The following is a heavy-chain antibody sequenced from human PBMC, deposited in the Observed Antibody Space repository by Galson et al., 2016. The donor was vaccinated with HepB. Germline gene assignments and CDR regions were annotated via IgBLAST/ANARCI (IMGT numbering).Heavy chain of an antibody. V-gene: IGHV1-18*01. D-gene: IGHD3-22*01. CDR2: ISADNGNT. CDR1: SYIFRSKG. J-gene: IGHJ6*02. Sequence: SVKVSCKASSYIFRSKGISWVRQAPVQGLEWMGWISADNGNTNYAQKFQGRVTMTKDTSTGTAYMDLRSLRLDDTAVYYWARMIRDKEKPHWPLKKVKKYYYHGMDVWGQGTTFTVSS. CDR3: ARMIRDKEKPHWPLKKVKKYYYHGMDV.